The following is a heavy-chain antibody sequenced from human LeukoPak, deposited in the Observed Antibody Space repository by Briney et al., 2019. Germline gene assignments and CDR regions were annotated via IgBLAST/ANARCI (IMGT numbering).Heavy chain of an antibody. CDR2: ISSSSSYI. D-gene: IGHD1-26*01. J-gene: IGHJ4*02. Sequence: GGSLRLSCAASEFTFSSYSMNWVRQAPGKGLEWVSSISSSSSYIYYADSVKGRFTISRDNAKNSLYLQMNSLRAEDTAVYYCARVPPYSGSYYTYWGQGTLLTVSS. CDR3: ARVPPYSGSYYTY. CDR1: EFTFSSYS. V-gene: IGHV3-21*01.